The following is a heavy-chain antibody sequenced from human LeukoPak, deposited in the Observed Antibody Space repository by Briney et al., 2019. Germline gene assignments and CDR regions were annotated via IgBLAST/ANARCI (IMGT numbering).Heavy chain of an antibody. CDR3: ARAGEPYYYDSSGLTIDY. V-gene: IGHV1-2*02. D-gene: IGHD3-22*01. CDR2: INPNSGGT. J-gene: IGHJ4*02. Sequence: ASVKVSCKASGYTFTGYYMHWVRQAPGQGLEWMGCINPNSGGTNYAQKFQGRVTMTRDTSISTAYMELSRLSSDDTAVYYCARAGEPYYYDSSGLTIDYWGQGTLVTVSS. CDR1: GYTFTGYY.